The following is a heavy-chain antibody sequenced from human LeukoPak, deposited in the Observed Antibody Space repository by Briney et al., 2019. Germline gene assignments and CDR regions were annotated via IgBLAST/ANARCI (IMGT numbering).Heavy chain of an antibody. V-gene: IGHV3-7*01. J-gene: IGHJ4*02. D-gene: IGHD3-3*01. Sequence: PGGSLRISCAASGFTFCSKWMSWVRQAPGKGLEWVANIKQDGSEKYYVDSVKGRFTISRDNAKKSLYLQMNSLRAEDTAVYYCAKYDFWSGYSFDYWGQGTLVTVSS. CDR1: GFTFCSKW. CDR2: IKQDGSEK. CDR3: AKYDFWSGYSFDY.